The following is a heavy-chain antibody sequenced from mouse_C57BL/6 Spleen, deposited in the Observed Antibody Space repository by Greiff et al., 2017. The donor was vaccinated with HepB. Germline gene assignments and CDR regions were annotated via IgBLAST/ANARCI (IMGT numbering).Heavy chain of an antibody. D-gene: IGHD6-2*01. J-gene: IGHJ4*01. V-gene: IGHV1-50*01. CDR2: IDPSDSYT. CDR1: GYTFTSYW. CDR3: ASSPVSTSYYYAMDY. Sequence: QVQLQQPGAELVKPGASVKLSCKASGYTFTSYWMQWVKQRPGQGLEWIGEIDPSDSYTNYNQKFKGKATLTVDTSTSTAYMQLSSLTSEDSAVYYCASSPVSTSYYYAMDYWGQGTSVTVSS.